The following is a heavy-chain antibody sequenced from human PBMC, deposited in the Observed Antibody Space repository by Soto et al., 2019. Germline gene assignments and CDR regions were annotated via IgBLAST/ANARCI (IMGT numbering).Heavy chain of an antibody. J-gene: IGHJ4*02. Sequence: GGSLRLSCAASGFTFSSYGMHWVRQAPGKGLEWVAVISYDGSNKYYADSVKGRFTISRDNSKNTLYLQMNSLRAEDTAVYYCTTSTDCWGQGTLVTVSS. CDR1: GFTFSSYG. V-gene: IGHV3-30*03. CDR3: TTSTDC. CDR2: ISYDGSNK.